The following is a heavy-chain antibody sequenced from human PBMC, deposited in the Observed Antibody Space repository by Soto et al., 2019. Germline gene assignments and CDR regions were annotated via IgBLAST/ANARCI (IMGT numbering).Heavy chain of an antibody. V-gene: IGHV3-23*01. J-gene: IGHJ6*02. CDR3: AKERSSSGGGYFYYYYGMDV. CDR1: EFTFSSYA. CDR2: ISGSGGNT. Sequence: EVQLLESGGGLVQPGESLRLSCAASEFTFSSYAMSWVRQAPGKGLEWVSAISGSGGNTYYADSVKGRFTISRDISKNTLYLQMNSLRAEDTAVDYCAKERSSSGGGYFYYYYGMDVWGQGTTVSVSS. D-gene: IGHD6-6*01.